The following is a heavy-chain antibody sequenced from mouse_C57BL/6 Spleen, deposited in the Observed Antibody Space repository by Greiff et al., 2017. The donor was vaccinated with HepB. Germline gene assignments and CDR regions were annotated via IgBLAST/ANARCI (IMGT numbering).Heavy chain of an antibody. J-gene: IGHJ2*01. V-gene: IGHV1-22*01. Sequence: EVMLVESGPELVKPGASVKMSCKASGYTFTDYNMHWVKQSHGKSLEWIGYINPNNGGTSYNQKFKGKATLTVNKSSSTAYMELRSLTSEDSAVYYCAGITTVVASRFDYWGQGTTLTVSS. CDR3: AGITTVVASRFDY. D-gene: IGHD1-1*01. CDR1: GYTFTDYN. CDR2: INPNNGGT.